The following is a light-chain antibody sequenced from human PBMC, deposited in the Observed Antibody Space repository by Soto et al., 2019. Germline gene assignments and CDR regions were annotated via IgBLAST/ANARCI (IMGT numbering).Light chain of an antibody. V-gene: IGLV2-14*01. Sequence: QSALTQPASVSGSPGQSITISCTGTSSDVGGYNYVSWYQQHPGKAPKLMIYDVSNRPSGGSNRYSGSKSGNTASLTISGLQAEVKADYYCGSYTSSSTVVFGGGTKVTVL. CDR3: GSYTSSSTVV. CDR2: DVS. CDR1: SSDVGGYNY. J-gene: IGLJ2*01.